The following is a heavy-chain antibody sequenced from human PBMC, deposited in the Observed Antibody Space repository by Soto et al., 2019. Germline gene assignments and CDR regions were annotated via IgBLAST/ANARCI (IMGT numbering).Heavy chain of an antibody. CDR3: AKKSAGNSPLDQ. CDR2: ISAGAATI. V-gene: IGHV3-23*01. CDR1: VFTFSMSP. Sequence: LRLSFVGSVFTFSMSPMSWVRQAPGNGPGWGSVISAGAATIYYSDSVKGRFTSSRDNSRNTLFLQMNSLRADDTALYYCAKKSAGNSPLDQWGPETRVT. D-gene: IGHD3-3*01. J-gene: IGHJ4*01.